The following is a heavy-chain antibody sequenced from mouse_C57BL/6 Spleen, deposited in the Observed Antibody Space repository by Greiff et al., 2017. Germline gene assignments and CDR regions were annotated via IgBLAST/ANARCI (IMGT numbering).Heavy chain of an antibody. CDR3: ARSYDGYYDWYFDV. CDR2: IDPKSGGT. Sequence: VQLQQPGAELVKPGASVKLSCKASGYTFTSYWMHWVKQRPGRGLEWIGRIDPKSGGTKYNEKFKSKATLTVDKPSSTAYMQLSSLTSEDSAVYYCARSYDGYYDWYFDVWGTGTTVTVSS. J-gene: IGHJ1*03. CDR1: GYTFTSYW. V-gene: IGHV1-72*01. D-gene: IGHD2-3*01.